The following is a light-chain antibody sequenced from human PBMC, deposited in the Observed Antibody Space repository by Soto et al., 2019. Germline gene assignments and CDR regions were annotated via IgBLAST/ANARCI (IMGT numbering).Light chain of an antibody. J-gene: IGLJ2*01. CDR2: QDS. V-gene: IGLV3-1*01. Sequence: SYELTQPPSVSVSPGQTASITCSGDKLGDKYACWYQQKPGQSPVLVIYQDSKRPSGIPERFSGSNSGNTATLTISGTQAMDEADYYCKAWDSRTVVFGGGTKVTVL. CDR1: KLGDKY. CDR3: KAWDSRTVV.